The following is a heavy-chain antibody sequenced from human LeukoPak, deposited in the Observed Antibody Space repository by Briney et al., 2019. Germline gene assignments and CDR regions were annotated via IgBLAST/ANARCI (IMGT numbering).Heavy chain of an antibody. CDR3: ARGQDSYGYSPPNWFDP. V-gene: IGHV4-31*03. J-gene: IGHJ5*02. Sequence: SETLSLTCTVSGVSISSGGYYWSWIRQHPGKGLEWIGYIYYSGSTYYNPSLKSRVTISVDTSKNQFSLKLSSVTAADTAVYYCARGQDSYGYSPPNWFDPWGQGTLVTVSS. D-gene: IGHD5-18*01. CDR2: IYYSGST. CDR1: GVSISSGGYY.